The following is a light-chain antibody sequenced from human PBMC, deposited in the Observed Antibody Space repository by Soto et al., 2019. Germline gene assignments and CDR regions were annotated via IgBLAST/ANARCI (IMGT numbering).Light chain of an antibody. V-gene: IGKV1-27*01. Sequence: DIQMTQSPSSLSASVGDRVTITCRASQDISNFLAWYQQKPGKVPKLLIYAASTLQSGVPSRFSGSGSGTDFTLTISSLQPEDVATYYCQKYNNAPETFGPGTKVDIK. CDR3: QKYNNAPET. CDR2: AAS. CDR1: QDISNF. J-gene: IGKJ3*01.